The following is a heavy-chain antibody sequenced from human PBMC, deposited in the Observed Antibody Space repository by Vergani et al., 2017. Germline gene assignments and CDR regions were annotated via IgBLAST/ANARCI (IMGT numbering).Heavy chain of an antibody. Sequence: EVQLLESGGGLVQPGGSLRLSCAASGFTVSSNYMSWVRQAPGKGLEWVSVIYSGGSTYYADSVKGRFTISRDNSKNTLYLQMNSLRAEDTAVYYCATQYDSSGYPTHLYYYGMDVWGQGTTVTVSS. V-gene: IGHV3-66*02. CDR2: IYSGGST. D-gene: IGHD3-22*01. J-gene: IGHJ6*02. CDR1: GFTVSSNY. CDR3: ATQYDSSGYPTHLYYYGMDV.